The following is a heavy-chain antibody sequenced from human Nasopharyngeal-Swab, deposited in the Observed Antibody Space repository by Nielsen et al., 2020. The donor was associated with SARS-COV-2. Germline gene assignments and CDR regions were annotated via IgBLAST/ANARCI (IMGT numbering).Heavy chain of an antibody. Sequence: GGSLRLSCTVSGFTFTDYWMHWLRQSPGKGPVWLSRIDNDGSSTTYADSVRGRFTISRDNARNTLFLQLHSLRAEDTAVYYCARESYSWSWYGPYYWGQGTQVTVSS. V-gene: IGHV3-74*03. J-gene: IGHJ4*02. D-gene: IGHD1-26*01. CDR1: GFTFTDYW. CDR2: IDNDGSST. CDR3: ARESYSWSWYGPYY.